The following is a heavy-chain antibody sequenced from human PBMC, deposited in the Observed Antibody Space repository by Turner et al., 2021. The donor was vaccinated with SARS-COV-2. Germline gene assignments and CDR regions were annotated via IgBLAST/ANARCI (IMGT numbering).Heavy chain of an antibody. Sequence: EVQLVEPGGGVVRPGGSLRLSCAAPGFPFDDYGMSWVRQAPGKGLEWVSGINWNGGSTGYADSVKGRFTISRDNAKNSLYLQMNSLRAEDTALYYCARDRGEGWFGESHYFDYWGQGTLVTVSS. CDR3: ARDRGEGWFGESHYFDY. CDR1: GFPFDDYG. D-gene: IGHD3-10*01. CDR2: INWNGGST. J-gene: IGHJ4*02. V-gene: IGHV3-20*04.